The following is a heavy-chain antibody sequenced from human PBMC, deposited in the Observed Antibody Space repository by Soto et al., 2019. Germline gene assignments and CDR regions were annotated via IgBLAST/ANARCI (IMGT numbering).Heavy chain of an antibody. CDR1: GYTFTSYG. V-gene: IGHV1-18*01. CDR3: ARVGLRFLEWLPPSYYYYMDF. J-gene: IGHJ6*03. Sequence: ASVKVSCKASGYTFTSYGISWVREAPGQGLEWMGWIRAYNGNTNYAQKLQGRVTMTTDTSTSTAYMELRSLRSDDTAVYYCARVGLRFLEWLPPSYYYYMDFWGKGTTVTVSS. D-gene: IGHD3-3*01. CDR2: IRAYNGNT.